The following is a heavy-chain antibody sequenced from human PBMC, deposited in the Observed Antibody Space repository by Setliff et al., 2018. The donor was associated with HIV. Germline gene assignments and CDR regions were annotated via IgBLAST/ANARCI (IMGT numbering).Heavy chain of an antibody. CDR2: INHSGST. V-gene: IGHV4-34*01. J-gene: IGHJ4*02. Sequence: SETLSLTCAVYGGSFSGYYWSWIRQPQGKGLEWIGEINHSGSTNYNPSLKSRLTISVDTSKNQFSLKLSSVTAADTAIYYCARPRVRGVIITGYWGQGSPVPVSS. CDR1: GGSFSGYY. D-gene: IGHD3-10*01. CDR3: ARPRVRGVIITGY.